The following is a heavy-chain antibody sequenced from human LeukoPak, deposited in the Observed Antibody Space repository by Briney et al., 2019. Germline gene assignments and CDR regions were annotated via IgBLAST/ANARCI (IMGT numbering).Heavy chain of an antibody. CDR3: AKDRYSSRDGMDV. CDR2: ISYDGSNK. Sequence: GRSLRLSCAASGFTFSSYAMHWVRQAPGKGLEWVAVISYDGSNKYYADSVKGRFTISRDNSKNTLYLQMYSLRAEDTAVYYCAKDRYSSRDGMDVWGQGTTVTVSS. V-gene: IGHV3-30*04. J-gene: IGHJ6*02. CDR1: GFTFSSYA. D-gene: IGHD6-13*01.